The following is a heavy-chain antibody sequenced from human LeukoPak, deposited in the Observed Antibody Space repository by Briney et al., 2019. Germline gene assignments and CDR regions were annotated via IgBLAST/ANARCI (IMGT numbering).Heavy chain of an antibody. CDR1: GGSFSGYY. CDR3: ARGKRVWETKSGAFDI. V-gene: IGHV4-34*01. J-gene: IGHJ3*02. Sequence: SETLSLTCAVYGGSFSGYYWSWIRQPPGKGLEWIGETNHSGSTNYNPSLKSRVTISVDTSKNQFSLKLSSVTAADTAVYYCARGKRVWETKSGAFDIWGQGTMVTVSS. D-gene: IGHD1-26*01. CDR2: TNHSGST.